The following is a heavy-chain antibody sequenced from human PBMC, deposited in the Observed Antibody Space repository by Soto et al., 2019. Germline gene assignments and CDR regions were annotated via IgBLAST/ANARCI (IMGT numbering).Heavy chain of an antibody. CDR2: IIPIFGTA. CDR3: ARKRSYGYGPGEYYFDY. V-gene: IGHV1-69*01. J-gene: IGHJ4*02. D-gene: IGHD5-18*01. Sequence: QVQLVQSGAEVKKPGSSVKVSCKASGGTFSSYAISWVLQAPGQGLEWMGGIIPIFGTANYAQKFQGRVTITADESTSTAYMELISLRSEYTAVYYCARKRSYGYGPGEYYFDYWGQGPLVTVSS. CDR1: GGTFSSYA.